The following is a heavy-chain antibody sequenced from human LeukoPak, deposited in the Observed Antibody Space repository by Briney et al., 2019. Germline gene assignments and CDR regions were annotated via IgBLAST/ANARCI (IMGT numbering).Heavy chain of an antibody. J-gene: IGHJ6*03. CDR3: ARVPKGYYYMDV. CDR2: ISTYNGNT. Sequence: ASVRVSCKASGYTFISSGISWVRQAPGQGLEWMGWISTYNGNTNYAQKFQGRVTKTADTSTSTAYMEVRSLRSDDTAVYYCARVPKGYYYMDVWGKGTTVTVSS. CDR1: GYTFISSG. V-gene: IGHV1-18*04.